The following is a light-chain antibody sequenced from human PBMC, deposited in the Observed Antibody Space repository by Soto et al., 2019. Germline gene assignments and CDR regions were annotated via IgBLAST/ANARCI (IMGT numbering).Light chain of an antibody. J-gene: IGKJ1*01. Sequence: EIVLTQSPGTLSLSPGERATLSCRASQSVSSSYLAWYQQKPGQAPRLLIYGASSRATGIPDRFSGSGSGTDFTLTISRMATADFAVYYCQQYRSSLWTFGQGTQVDIK. CDR2: GAS. V-gene: IGKV3-20*01. CDR1: QSVSSSY. CDR3: QQYRSSLWT.